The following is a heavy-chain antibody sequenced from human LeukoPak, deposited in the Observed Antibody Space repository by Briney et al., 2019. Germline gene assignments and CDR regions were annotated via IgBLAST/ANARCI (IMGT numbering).Heavy chain of an antibody. Sequence: SETLSLTCTVSGGSFSGHYWTWIRQPPGKGLEWIGEINHSGSTSYSPSLKSRATISVDTSKNQFSLKLNSVTAADTAIYFCARGHPCLDLPFDYWGQGTLVTVSS. CDR3: ARGHPCLDLPFDY. CDR2: INHSGST. D-gene: IGHD3-10*02. CDR1: GGSFSGHY. V-gene: IGHV4-34*01. J-gene: IGHJ4*02.